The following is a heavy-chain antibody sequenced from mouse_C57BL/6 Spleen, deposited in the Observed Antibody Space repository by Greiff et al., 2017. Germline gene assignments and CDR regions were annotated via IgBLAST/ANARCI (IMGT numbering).Heavy chain of an antibody. CDR2: IWRGGST. Sequence: VQLKESGPGLVQPSQSLSITCTVSGFSLTSYGVHWVRQSPGKGLEWLGVIWRGGSTDYNAACMSRLSITKDNSKSQVFFKMNSLQADDTAIYYCAKDPLGYDWDYWDQETSVSVSS. CDR3: AKDPLGYDWDY. V-gene: IGHV2-5*01. D-gene: IGHD2-2*01. J-gene: IGHJ4*01. CDR1: GFSLTSYG.